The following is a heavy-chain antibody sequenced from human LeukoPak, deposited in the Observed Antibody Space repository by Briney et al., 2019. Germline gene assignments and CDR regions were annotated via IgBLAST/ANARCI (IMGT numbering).Heavy chain of an antibody. D-gene: IGHD6-13*01. CDR1: GFTFNNYA. CDR2: ITGSGGST. CDR3: ARNQDSSWYYYYMDV. V-gene: IGHV3-23*01. Sequence: GGSLRLSCAASGFTFNNYAMSWVRQAPGKGLEWVSTITGSGGSTYSADSVKGRLIISRDNSKNTLYLQMNSLRADDTALYYCARNQDSSWYYYYMDVWGKGTTVTVSS. J-gene: IGHJ6*03.